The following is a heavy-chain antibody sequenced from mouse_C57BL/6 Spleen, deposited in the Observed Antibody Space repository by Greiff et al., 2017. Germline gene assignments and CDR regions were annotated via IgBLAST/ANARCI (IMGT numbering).Heavy chain of an antibody. Sequence: EVQVVESGPGLVKPSQSLSLTCSVTGYSITSGYYWNWIRQFPGNKLEWMGYISYDGSNNYNPSLKNRISITRDTSKNQFFRKLNSVTTEDTATYYCARVYGSPYWYFDVWGTGTTGTGSS. V-gene: IGHV3-6*01. CDR1: GYSITSGYY. J-gene: IGHJ1*03. CDR3: ARVYGSPYWYFDV. D-gene: IGHD1-1*01. CDR2: ISYDGSN.